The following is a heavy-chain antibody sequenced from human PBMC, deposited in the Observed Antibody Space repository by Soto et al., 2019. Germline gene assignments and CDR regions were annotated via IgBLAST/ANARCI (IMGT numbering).Heavy chain of an antibody. Sequence: ASVKVSCKASGGTFSSYAISWVRQAPGQGLEWMGGIIPIFGTANYAQKFQGRVTITADGSTSTAYMELSSLRSEDTAVYYCARAPVDCSDGSCYSEDAFDIWGQGTMVTVSS. CDR3: ARAPVDCSDGSCYSEDAFDI. CDR2: IIPIFGTA. CDR1: GGTFSSYA. V-gene: IGHV1-69*13. D-gene: IGHD2-15*01. J-gene: IGHJ3*02.